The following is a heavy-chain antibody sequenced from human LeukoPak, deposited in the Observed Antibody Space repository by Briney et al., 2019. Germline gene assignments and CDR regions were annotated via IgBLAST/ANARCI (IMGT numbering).Heavy chain of an antibody. J-gene: IGHJ4*02. Sequence: GGSLRLSCAASGFTFSSYGMHWVRQAPGKGLEWVAVISYDGSNKYYADSVKGRFTISRDNSENTLYLQMNSLRAEDTAVYYCAKTLGLYSSGWYGDYWGQGTLVTVSS. CDR1: GFTFSSYG. D-gene: IGHD6-19*01. CDR3: AKTLGLYSSGWYGDY. V-gene: IGHV3-30*18. CDR2: ISYDGSNK.